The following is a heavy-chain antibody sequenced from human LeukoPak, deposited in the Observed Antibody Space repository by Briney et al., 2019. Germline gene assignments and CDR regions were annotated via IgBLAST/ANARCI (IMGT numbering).Heavy chain of an antibody. CDR3: ARDPAAWDY. Sequence: SGGSLRLSCAASTFTFGNYWMSWVRQAPGKGLEWVANIKEDGSEEYYGDSVKGRFTISRDNTKNSLYLQMNSLRAEDTAVHYCARDPAAWDYWGQGTLVTVSS. D-gene: IGHD6-13*01. CDR1: TFTFGNYW. CDR2: IKEDGSEE. V-gene: IGHV3-7*01. J-gene: IGHJ4*02.